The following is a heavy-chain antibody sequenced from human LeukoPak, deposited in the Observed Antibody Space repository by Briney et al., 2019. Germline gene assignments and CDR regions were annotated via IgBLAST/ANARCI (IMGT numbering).Heavy chain of an antibody. V-gene: IGHV4-59*01. Sequence: SETLSLTCTVSGGSISSYYWSWIRQPPGEGLEWIGYIYYSGSTNYNPSLKSRVTISVDTSKNQFSLKLSSVTAADTAVYYCARAPGFNAFDIWGQGTMVTVSS. CDR2: IYYSGST. CDR1: GGSISSYY. J-gene: IGHJ3*02. CDR3: ARAPGFNAFDI.